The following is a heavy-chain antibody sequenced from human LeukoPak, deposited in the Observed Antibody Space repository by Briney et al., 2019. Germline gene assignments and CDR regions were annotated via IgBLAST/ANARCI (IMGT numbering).Heavy chain of an antibody. CDR3: ARDIVYLIDEDYG. J-gene: IGHJ4*02. D-gene: IGHD4-17*01. V-gene: IGHV4-4*07. CDR2: IQSSGST. Sequence: SETPSLTCTVSGGSFNSYYWSWLRQPAGKGLEWIGRIQSSGSTDYSPSLQSRVTISIDTSQRQFSLNLRSVTAADTAVYYCARDIVYLIDEDYGWGQGTLVTVSS. CDR1: GGSFNSYY.